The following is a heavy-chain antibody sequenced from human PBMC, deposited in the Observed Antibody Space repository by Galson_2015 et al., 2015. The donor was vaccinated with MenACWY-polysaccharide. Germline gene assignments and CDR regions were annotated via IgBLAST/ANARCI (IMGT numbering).Heavy chain of an antibody. Sequence: SLRLSCAASGFTFSNSAMSWVRQAPGKGLEWVSIISVTGGTTSYAGSVKGRFTISRDISKNTLYLQMDSLRAEDTAVYYCAKPRTGSSWLFDYWGQGTLVTVSS. J-gene: IGHJ4*02. V-gene: IGHV3-23*01. D-gene: IGHD6-13*01. CDR3: AKPRTGSSWLFDY. CDR1: GFTFSNSA. CDR2: ISVTGGTT.